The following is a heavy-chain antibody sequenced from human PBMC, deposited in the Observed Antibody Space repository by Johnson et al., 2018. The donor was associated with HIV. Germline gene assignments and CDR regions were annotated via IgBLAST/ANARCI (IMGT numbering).Heavy chain of an antibody. CDR2: ISGSVSTI. Sequence: QVQLVESGGGLVKPGGSLRLSCAASGFTFSDYFMSWIRQAPGKGLQWVSYISGSVSTIYYADSVKGRFTISRDNAKNSLYLQMNSLKTEDTAVYYCTADLGFYGSGSYARVNDAFDIWGQGTMVTVSS. D-gene: IGHD3-10*01. J-gene: IGHJ3*02. CDR3: TADLGFYGSGSYARVNDAFDI. V-gene: IGHV3-11*01. CDR1: GFTFSDYF.